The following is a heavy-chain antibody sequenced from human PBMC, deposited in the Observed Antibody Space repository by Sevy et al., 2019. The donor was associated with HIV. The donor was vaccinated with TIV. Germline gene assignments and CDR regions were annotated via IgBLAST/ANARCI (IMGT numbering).Heavy chain of an antibody. V-gene: IGHV2-5*02. D-gene: IGHD5-12*01. CDR1: GFSLSASGVG. J-gene: IGHJ3*02. CDR2: IYWDDDK. Sequence: SGPTLVKPTQTLTLTCTFSGFSLSASGVGVGWIRQPPGKALEWLALIYWDDDKRYSPSLKSRLTITKDTSKNQVVLTMTNMDPVDTATYYCARRQQEVLANDAFDIWGQGTMVTVSS. CDR3: ARRQQEVLANDAFDI.